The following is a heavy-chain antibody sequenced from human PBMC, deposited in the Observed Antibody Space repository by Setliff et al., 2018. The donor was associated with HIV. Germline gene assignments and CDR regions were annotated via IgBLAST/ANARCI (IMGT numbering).Heavy chain of an antibody. D-gene: IGHD3-3*01. Sequence: ASVKVSCKASGYTFTSYGISWVRQAPGQGLEWMGWISGYNGNTKYVQKYQGRVTMTTGTSTSKVYMELRTLRSDDTAVYYCARDQGFWSGFTYNYYMDVWGKGTTVTVSS. CDR1: GYTFTSYG. J-gene: IGHJ6*03. CDR3: ARDQGFWSGFTYNYYMDV. CDR2: ISGYNGNT. V-gene: IGHV1-18*01.